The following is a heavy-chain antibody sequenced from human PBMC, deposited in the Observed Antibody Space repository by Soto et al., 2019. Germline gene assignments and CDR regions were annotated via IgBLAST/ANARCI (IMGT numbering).Heavy chain of an antibody. V-gene: IGHV3-74*01. CDR3: ARLRGTANSAFDV. CDR2: INPDGSWT. D-gene: IGHD2-21*02. Sequence: EVQQVESGGDVVQSGGSLRLSCVASGFTFRDHWKHWVRQSPGEGLVGVSRINPDGSWTDYADFVEGRFTISRDNAKNTLYLQMYSLRVEDTAIFYCARLRGTANSAFDVWGRGTMVTVS. J-gene: IGHJ3*01. CDR1: GFTFRDHW.